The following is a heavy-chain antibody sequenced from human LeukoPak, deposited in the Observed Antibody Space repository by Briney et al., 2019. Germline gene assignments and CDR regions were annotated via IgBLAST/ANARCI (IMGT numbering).Heavy chain of an antibody. CDR2: ISYDGSNE. CDR1: GFTFSNYY. J-gene: IGHJ4*02. D-gene: IGHD3-22*01. Sequence: PGGSLRLSCAASGFTFSNYYMSWVRQAPGKGLEWVAVISYDGSNEYYADSVKGRFTISRDNAKNSLYLQMNSLRAEDTAVYYCARRAGNSSAYDYWGQGTLVTVSS. CDR3: ARRAGNSSAYDY. V-gene: IGHV3-30-3*01.